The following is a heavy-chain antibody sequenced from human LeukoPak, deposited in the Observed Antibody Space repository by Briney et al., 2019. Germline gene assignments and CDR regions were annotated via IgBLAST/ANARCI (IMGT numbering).Heavy chain of an antibody. CDR2: ISSSAGSK. V-gene: IGHV3-23*01. J-gene: IGHJ4*02. Sequence: PGGSLRLSCAASGFTFSNFAMTWVRQAPGKGLEWVSSISSSAGSKYYADSVKGRFTISRDNSRNTLFLQMNSLRAEDTAVYCCAKDLAGSGSYSFDYWGQGTLVTVSS. D-gene: IGHD1-26*01. CDR1: GFTFSNFA. CDR3: AKDLAGSGSYSFDY.